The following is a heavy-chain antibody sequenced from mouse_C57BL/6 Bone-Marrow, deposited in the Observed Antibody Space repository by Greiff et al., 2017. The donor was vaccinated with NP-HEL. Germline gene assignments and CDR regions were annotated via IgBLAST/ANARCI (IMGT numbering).Heavy chain of an antibody. J-gene: IGHJ2*01. V-gene: IGHV14-4*01. CDR2: IDPENGDT. CDR1: GFNIKDDY. CDR3: SPAIPYFDY. Sequence: VHVKQSGAELVRPGASVKLSCTASGFNIKDDYMHWVKQRPEQGLEWIGWIDPENGDTEYASKFQGKATITADTSSNTAYLQLSSLTSEDTAVYYCSPAIPYFDYWGQGTTLTVSS.